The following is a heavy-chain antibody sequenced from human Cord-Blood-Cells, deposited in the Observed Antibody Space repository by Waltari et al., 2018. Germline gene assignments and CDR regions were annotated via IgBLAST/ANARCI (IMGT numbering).Heavy chain of an antibody. J-gene: IGHJ3*02. Sequence: QVQLVESGGGVVQPGRSLRLSCAASGFLFSSYPMLWVRQAPGKGLEWVAVISYDGSNKYYADSVKGRFTISRDNSKKTLYLQMNSLRAEDTAVYYCARDLADAFDIWGQGTMVTVSS. V-gene: IGHV3-30-3*01. CDR3: ARDLADAFDI. CDR1: GFLFSSYP. CDR2: ISYDGSNK.